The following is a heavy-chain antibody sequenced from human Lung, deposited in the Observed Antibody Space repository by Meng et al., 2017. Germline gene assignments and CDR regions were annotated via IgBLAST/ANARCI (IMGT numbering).Heavy chain of an antibody. V-gene: IGHV4-30-4*01. Sequence: QVQLQESGPGLVKPLQNLALTFTVSGGSISNSNYYWSWIRQPPGKGLEWSGHIYNSGSTYYNPSLKSRITISVDTSKNQFSLKLSSVTAADTAVYYCARGQKGYFDLWGRGTLVTVSS. CDR3: ARGQKGYFDL. CDR1: GGSISNSNYY. CDR2: IYNSGST. J-gene: IGHJ2*01.